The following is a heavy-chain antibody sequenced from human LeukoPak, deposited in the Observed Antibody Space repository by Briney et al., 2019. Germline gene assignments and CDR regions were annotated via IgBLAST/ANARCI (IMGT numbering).Heavy chain of an antibody. J-gene: IGHJ4*02. CDR1: GFTFSSYG. V-gene: IGHV3-30*18. Sequence: GGSLRLTCAASGFTFSSYGIHWVRQAPGKGLEWVAIISYDGSNKYYADSVKGRFTISRDNSKNTLYLQMNSLRAEDTAMYYCAKDGIVVSYFDYWGQGTLVTVSS. D-gene: IGHD3-22*01. CDR2: ISYDGSNK. CDR3: AKDGIVVSYFDY.